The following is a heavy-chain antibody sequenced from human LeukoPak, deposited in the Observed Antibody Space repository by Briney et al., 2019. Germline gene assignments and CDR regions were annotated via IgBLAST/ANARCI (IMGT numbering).Heavy chain of an antibody. J-gene: IGHJ5*02. CDR2: IYNSDFT. CDR3: AKAIVVVAGGWFDP. V-gene: IGHV4-59*02. D-gene: IGHD2-15*01. Sequence: SETLSLTCTVSGGSVSSYYWSWIRQPPGKAPEWIGYIYNSDFTNYNPSLKSRVTISMDTSKNQFSLRLTSVTAADTAIYYCAKAIVVVAGGWFDPWGQGTLVAVSS. CDR1: GGSVSSYY.